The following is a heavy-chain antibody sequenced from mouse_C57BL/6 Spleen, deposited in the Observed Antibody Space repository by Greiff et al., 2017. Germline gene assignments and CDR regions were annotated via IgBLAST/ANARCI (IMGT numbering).Heavy chain of an antibody. Sequence: EVKLVESGGGLVKPGGSLTLSCAASGFTFSDYGMRWVRQAPEKGLEWVAYISSGSSTIYYADTVKGRFTISRDTSKNTLFLQMTSLRSEDTAMYYCARRGITTVVPDWYFDVWGTGTTVTVSS. D-gene: IGHD1-1*01. J-gene: IGHJ1*03. CDR1: GFTFSDYG. CDR3: ARRGITTVVPDWYFDV. CDR2: ISSGSSTI. V-gene: IGHV5-17*01.